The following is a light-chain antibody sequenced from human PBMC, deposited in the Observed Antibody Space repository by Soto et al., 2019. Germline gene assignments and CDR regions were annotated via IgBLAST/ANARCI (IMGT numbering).Light chain of an antibody. J-gene: IGKJ1*01. V-gene: IGKV1-6*01. CDR1: QGIRND. CDR2: AAS. Sequence: AIQMTQSPSSLSASVGDRVTITCRASQGIRNDLGWYQQKPGKAPKLLIYAASSLQSGVPSRFTGSESDKYFTLTISSLQPEIFATYYCIKNNNPPWTFGQGTKVKIK. CDR3: IKNNNPPWT.